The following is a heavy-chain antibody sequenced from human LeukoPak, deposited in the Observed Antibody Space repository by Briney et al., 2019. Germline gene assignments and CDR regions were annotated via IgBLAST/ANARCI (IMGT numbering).Heavy chain of an antibody. CDR2: IYYSGST. J-gene: IGHJ3*02. Sequence: SETLSLTCTVSGGSISSSSYYWGWIRQPPGKGLEWIGSIYYSGSTYYNPSLKSRVTISVDTSKNQFSLKLSSVTAADTAVYYCARGWFFDIWGQGTMVTVSS. CDR3: ARGWFFDI. V-gene: IGHV4-39*07. CDR1: GGSISSSSYY. D-gene: IGHD3-10*01.